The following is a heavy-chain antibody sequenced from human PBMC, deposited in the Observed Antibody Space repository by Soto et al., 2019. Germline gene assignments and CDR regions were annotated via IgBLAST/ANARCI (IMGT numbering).Heavy chain of an antibody. V-gene: IGHV3-49*03. D-gene: IGHD3-22*01. J-gene: IGHJ4*02. CDR2: IRGKAYGGTT. CDR3: CRRMYTPYEKSPISFEY. CDR1: GFNFGGYA. Sequence: PGGPLRLSCTTSGFNFGGYAMTWFRHAPGKGLEWLGFIRGKAYGGTTEYAASVRGRFTISRDDSKSIAYLQMASLKTEDTAIYYCCRRMYTPYEKSPISFEYWGQGTQVTV.